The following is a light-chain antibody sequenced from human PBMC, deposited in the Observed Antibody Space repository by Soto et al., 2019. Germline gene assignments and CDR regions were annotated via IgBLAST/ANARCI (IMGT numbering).Light chain of an antibody. CDR2: EAS. V-gene: IGKV1-17*02. CDR3: QQYNNWPPIT. J-gene: IGKJ5*01. Sequence: IQMTQSPSSLSASVGDRVTISCRASQGIGNALGWYQQKPGKAPKLLIYEASSLQSGVPSRFSGSGSGTEFTLTISNLQSEDFAVYYCQQYNNWPPITFGQGTRLEIK. CDR1: QGIGNA.